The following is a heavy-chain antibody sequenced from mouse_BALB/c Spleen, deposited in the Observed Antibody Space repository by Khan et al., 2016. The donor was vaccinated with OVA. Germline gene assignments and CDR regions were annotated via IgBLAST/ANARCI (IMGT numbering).Heavy chain of an antibody. J-gene: IGHJ2*01. CDR2: IDPANGNT. CDR1: GFTIKDPY. D-gene: IGHD1-1*01. CDR3: ARNSPYDYGSTLDY. Sequence: VQLKQSGAELVKPGASVKLSCTASGFTIKDPYMHWVKQRPEQGLEWIGRIDPANGNTKYDPKFQGKATITADTSSNTAYLQLSSLTSEDTAVYYWARNSPYDYGSTLDYWGQGTTLTVSS. V-gene: IGHV14-3*02.